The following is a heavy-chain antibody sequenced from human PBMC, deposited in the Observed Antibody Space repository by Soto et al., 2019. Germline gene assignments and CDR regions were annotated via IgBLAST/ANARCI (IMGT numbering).Heavy chain of an antibody. V-gene: IGHV3-30*18. J-gene: IGHJ6*02. CDR1: GFTFSTYG. CDR3: AKDPVRIAGDYYYGMDV. Sequence: HVQLVESGGGVVQPGRSLRVSCAASGFTFSTYGMHWVRQAPGKGLEWVAAIWYDGSNKYYADSVKGRFTISRDNSKNTLYLQMNSLRAADTAVYYCAKDPVRIAGDYYYGMDVWGQGTTVTVSS. CDR2: IWYDGSNK. D-gene: IGHD2-15*01.